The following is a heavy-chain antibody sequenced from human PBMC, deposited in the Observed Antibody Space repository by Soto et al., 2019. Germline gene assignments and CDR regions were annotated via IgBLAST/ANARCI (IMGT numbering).Heavy chain of an antibody. D-gene: IGHD2-2*01. CDR1: GFTFSSYA. CDR3: AKDGDCISTSCYGEGFDP. Sequence: PGGSLRLSCAASGFTFSSYAMSWVRQAPGKGLEWVSAISGSGGSPYYADSVKGRFTISRDNSKNTLYLQMNSLRAEDTAVYYCAKDGDCISTSCYGEGFDPWGQGTLVTVSS. V-gene: IGHV3-23*01. J-gene: IGHJ5*02. CDR2: ISGSGGSP.